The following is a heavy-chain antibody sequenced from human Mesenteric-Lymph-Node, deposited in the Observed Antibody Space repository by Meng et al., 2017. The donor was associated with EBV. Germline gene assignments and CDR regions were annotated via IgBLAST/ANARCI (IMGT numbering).Heavy chain of an antibody. CDR1: GGSISNGNYY. CDR3: ARHGYSNYLNWFDS. V-gene: IGHV4-39*01. J-gene: IGHJ5*01. D-gene: IGHD4-11*01. CDR2: IHYTETN. Sequence: HREVQESGPGLLNPAATLSLTCTVTGGSISNGNYYWGWIRQPPGKGLEWIGSIHYTETNYRSPSLKSRVTIFVDTSKNQLSLKLTSVTAADTAVYYCARHGYSNYLNWFDSWGQGTLVTVSS.